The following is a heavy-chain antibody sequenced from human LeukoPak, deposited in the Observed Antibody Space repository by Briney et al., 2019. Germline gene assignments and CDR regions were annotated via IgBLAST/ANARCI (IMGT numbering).Heavy chain of an antibody. CDR3: ARSLVRGCPVDY. CDR2: IYYSGST. CDR1: GGSISSYY. D-gene: IGHD3-10*01. J-gene: IGHJ4*02. Sequence: PSETLSLTCTVSGGSISSYYWSWIRQPPGKGLEWIGYIYYSGSTNYNPSLKSRVTISVDTSKNQFSLKLSSVTAADTAVYYCARSLVRGCPVDYWGQGTLVTVSS. V-gene: IGHV4-59*01.